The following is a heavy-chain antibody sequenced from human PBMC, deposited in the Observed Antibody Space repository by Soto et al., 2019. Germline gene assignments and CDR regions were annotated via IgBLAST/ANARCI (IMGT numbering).Heavy chain of an antibody. CDR3: ARERRLRPLLDY. D-gene: IGHD5-12*01. Sequence: GGSLRLSCAASGFTFSSYGMHWVRQAPGKGLEWVAVIWYDGSNKYYADSVKGRFTISRDNSKNTLYLQMNSLRAEDTAVYYCARERRLRPLLDYWGQGTLVTVSS. V-gene: IGHV3-33*01. CDR1: GFTFSSYG. J-gene: IGHJ4*02. CDR2: IWYDGSNK.